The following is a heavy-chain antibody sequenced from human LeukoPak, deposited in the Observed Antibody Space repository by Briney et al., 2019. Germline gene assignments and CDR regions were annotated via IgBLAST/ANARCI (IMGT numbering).Heavy chain of an antibody. Sequence: DPGGSLRLSCAASGFTFSSYGMHWVRQAPGKGLEWVAVISYDGSNKYYADSVKGRFTISRDNSKNTLYLQMNSLRAEDTAVYYCAKCIVVVTATLGMDVWGQGTTVTVSS. D-gene: IGHD2-21*02. J-gene: IGHJ6*02. CDR3: AKCIVVVTATLGMDV. V-gene: IGHV3-30*18. CDR1: GFTFSSYG. CDR2: ISYDGSNK.